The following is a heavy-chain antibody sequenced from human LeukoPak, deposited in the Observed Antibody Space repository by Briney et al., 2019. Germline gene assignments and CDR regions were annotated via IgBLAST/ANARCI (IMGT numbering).Heavy chain of an antibody. J-gene: IGHJ6*02. Sequence: SETLSLTCAVYGGSFSGYYWSWIRQHPGKGLEWIGYIYYSGSTYYNPSLKSRVTISVDTSKNQFSLKLSSVTAADTAVYYCARGLGNYYDFWSGFGMDVWGQGTTVTVSS. V-gene: IGHV4-31*11. CDR1: GGSFSGYY. D-gene: IGHD3-3*01. CDR3: ARGLGNYYDFWSGFGMDV. CDR2: IYYSGST.